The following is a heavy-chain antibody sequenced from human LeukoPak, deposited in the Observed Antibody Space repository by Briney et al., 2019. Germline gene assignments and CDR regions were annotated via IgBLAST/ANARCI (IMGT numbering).Heavy chain of an antibody. CDR2: FDPEDGET. J-gene: IGHJ6*03. V-gene: IGHV1-24*01. Sequence: ASVKVSCKVSGYTLTELSMHWVRQAPGKGLEWMGGFDPEDGETIYAQKFQGRVTMTEDTSTDTTYMELSSLRSEDTAVYYCATGVGQHYYYMDVWGKGTTVTVSS. CDR3: ATGVGQHYYYMDV. CDR1: GYTLTELS. D-gene: IGHD1-26*01.